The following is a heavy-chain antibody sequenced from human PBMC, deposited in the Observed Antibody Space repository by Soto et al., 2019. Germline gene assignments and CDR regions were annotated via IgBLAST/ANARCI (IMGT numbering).Heavy chain of an antibody. V-gene: IGHV4-34*02. D-gene: IGHD3-3*01. J-gene: IGHJ5*02. CDR1: GGSVNGYY. Sequence: QVHLQQWGAGLLKPSETLSLTCAVYGGSVNGYYWNWIRQPPGKGLEWIGEINHTGGTHYNPSLKSRVTMSVDASKNQFSLRLSSVTAADTAIYYCATRITVFGLLIPPFDPWGQGTQVTVSS. CDR2: INHTGGT. CDR3: ATRITVFGLLIPPFDP.